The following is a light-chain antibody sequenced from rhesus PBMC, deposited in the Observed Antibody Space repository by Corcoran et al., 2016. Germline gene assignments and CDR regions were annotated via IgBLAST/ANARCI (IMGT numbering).Light chain of an antibody. CDR2: DAS. Sequence: EIVLTQSPATLSLSPGERATLSCRASQSVSSSLAWYQQKPGHDPRLLIYDASSRATGIPDSVRGIGSGTDVTRTISSLEPEDVGVYYCQQYSNWPHLTFGGGTKVELK. J-gene: IGKJ4*01. V-gene: IGKV3-42*02. CDR3: QQYSNWPHLT. CDR1: QSVSSS.